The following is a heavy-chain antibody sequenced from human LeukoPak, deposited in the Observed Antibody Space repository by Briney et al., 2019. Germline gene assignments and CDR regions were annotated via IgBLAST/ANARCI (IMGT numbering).Heavy chain of an antibody. CDR1: GFTFSNYA. CDR2: ISRSGQNI. Sequence: GGSLRLSCAASGFTFSNYAMTWVRQPPGKGLQWVSSISRSGQNIDHADSVNGRFSISRDNARNSLYLQMNSLTAEDTAVYYCARALYNVGWYPDYFDYWGQGTLVTVSS. CDR3: ARALYNVGWYPDYFDY. V-gene: IGHV3-21*01. J-gene: IGHJ4*02. D-gene: IGHD6-19*01.